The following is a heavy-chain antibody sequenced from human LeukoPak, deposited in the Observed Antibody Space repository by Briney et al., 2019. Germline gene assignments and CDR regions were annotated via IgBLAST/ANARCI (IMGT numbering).Heavy chain of an antibody. CDR1: GFTFSSYG. Sequence: GGSLRLSCAASGFTFSSYGMSWVRQAPGKGLEWVSSISISSSYIYYADSVKGRFTISRDNAKNSLYLQMNSLRAEDTAVYYCARDGYSSGWTYYYYCYMDVWGKGTTVTVSS. V-gene: IGHV3-21*01. D-gene: IGHD6-19*01. CDR3: ARDGYSSGWTYYYYCYMDV. CDR2: ISISSSYI. J-gene: IGHJ6*03.